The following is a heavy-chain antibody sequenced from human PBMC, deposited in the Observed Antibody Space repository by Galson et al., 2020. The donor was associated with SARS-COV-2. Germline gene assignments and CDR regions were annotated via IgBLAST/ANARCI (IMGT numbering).Heavy chain of an antibody. CDR3: ARGYLLDR. CDR1: GFTLSSYW. V-gene: IGHV3-74*01. CDR2: INSDGSRT. Sequence: GESLKISCAASGFTLSSYWMHWVRQVPGKGLVWVSHINSDGSRTNYADSVKGRFTISRDNARNTLYLQLNSLRAEDTAVYYCARGYLLDRWGQGSLVTVSS. J-gene: IGHJ5*02. D-gene: IGHD2-15*01.